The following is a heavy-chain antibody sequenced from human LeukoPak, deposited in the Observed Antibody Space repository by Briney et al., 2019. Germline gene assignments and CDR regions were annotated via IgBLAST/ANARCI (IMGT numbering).Heavy chain of an antibody. CDR1: GYTLTELS. V-gene: IGHV1-24*01. CDR2: FDPEDGET. J-gene: IGHJ4*02. D-gene: IGHD5-18*01. CDR3: ARGGYSYGLNNY. Sequence: ASVKVSCKVSGYTLTELSMHWVRQAPGKGLEWMGGFDPEDGETIYAQKFQGRVTMTTDTSTSIAYMELSSLRSEDTAVYYCARGGYSYGLNNYWGQGTLVTVSS.